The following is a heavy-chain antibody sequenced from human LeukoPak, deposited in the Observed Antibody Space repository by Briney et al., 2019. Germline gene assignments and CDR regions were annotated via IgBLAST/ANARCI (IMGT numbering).Heavy chain of an antibody. CDR3: ARHTNSAVIIGDWFDP. V-gene: IGHV4-39*01. J-gene: IGHJ5*02. CDR2: IFDTGST. Sequence: SETLSLTCTVSGGSISTIPLYWGWIRQPPGKGLEWIGSIFDTGSTYDNPSLKSRVTISVDTSKSQFSLKLTSVTAADTAMYYCARHTNSAVIIGDWFDPWGQGTLVTVSS. D-gene: IGHD1-26*01. CDR1: GGSISTIPLY.